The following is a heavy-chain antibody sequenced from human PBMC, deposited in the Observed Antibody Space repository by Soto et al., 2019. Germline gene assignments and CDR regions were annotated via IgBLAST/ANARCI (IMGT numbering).Heavy chain of an antibody. D-gene: IGHD3-9*01. Sequence: GGSLRLSCAASGFTFSGSAMHWVRQASGKGLEWVGRIRSKANSYATAYAASVKGRFTISRDDSKNTAYLQMNSLKTEDTAVYYCTRSWFDPYYYYYYYMDVWGKGTTVTVSS. CDR1: GFTFSGSA. CDR2: IRSKANSYAT. CDR3: TRSWFDPYYYYYYYMDV. V-gene: IGHV3-73*01. J-gene: IGHJ6*03.